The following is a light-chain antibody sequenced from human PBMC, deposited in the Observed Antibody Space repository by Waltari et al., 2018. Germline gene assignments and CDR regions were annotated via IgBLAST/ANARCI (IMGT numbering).Light chain of an antibody. Sequence: QSVLTQPPSVSGAPGQRVNISCTRGSPNPGKSYAVHWYQHLPGTAPKLLIYYNNNRPSGVPDRFSGSRSGTSASLAITGLQAEDEADYYCQSYDSNQVVFGGGTKLTVL. J-gene: IGLJ2*01. CDR2: YNN. V-gene: IGLV1-40*01. CDR3: QSYDSNQVV. CDR1: SPNPGKSYA.